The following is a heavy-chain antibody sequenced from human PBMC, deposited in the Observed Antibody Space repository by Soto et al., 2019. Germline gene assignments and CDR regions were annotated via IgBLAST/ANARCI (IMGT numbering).Heavy chain of an antibody. D-gene: IGHD1-1*01. V-gene: IGHV1-18*01. CDR2: ISAHNGNT. CDR1: GYAFTTYG. CDR3: ARGRYGDY. Sequence: QVHLVQSGAEVKKPGASVKVSCQGSGYAFTTYGITWVRQAPGQGLEWMGWISAHNGNTNYAQKLQGRVTVTRDTSTSTAYMELRSLRCDDTAVSYCARGRYGDYWGQGALVTVSS. J-gene: IGHJ4*02.